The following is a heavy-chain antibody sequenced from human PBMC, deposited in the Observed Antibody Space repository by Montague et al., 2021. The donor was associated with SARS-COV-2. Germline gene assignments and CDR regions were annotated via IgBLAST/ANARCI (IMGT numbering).Heavy chain of an antibody. Sequence: SETLSLTCSVSGGTFSSSSYTWGWIRQPPGKGPVCIGSIYYSGXTXYXXXXKXRVTMYVDTSKKQFSLRLTSVTAADTAVYYCARHRTYYDEVWGTHRYPPDYWGQGTLVTVSS. CDR3: ARHRTYYDEVWGTHRYPPDY. V-gene: IGHV4-39*01. CDR2: IYYSGXT. D-gene: IGHD3-16*02. J-gene: IGHJ4*01. CDR1: GGTFSSSSYT.